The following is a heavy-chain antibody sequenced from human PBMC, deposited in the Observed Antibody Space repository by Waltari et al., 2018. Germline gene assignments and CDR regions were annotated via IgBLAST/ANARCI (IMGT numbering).Heavy chain of an antibody. V-gene: IGHV1-2*02. CDR2: INPNSGGT. J-gene: IGHJ4*02. CDR3: ARDQNVDTAMVTLSVSLDY. D-gene: IGHD5-18*01. CDR1: GYTFTGYY. Sequence: QVQLVQSGAEVKKPGASVKVSCKASGYTFTGYYMHWVRQAPGQGLEWMGGINPNSGGTNYAQKFQGRVTMTRETSISTAYMELSRLRSDDTAVYYCARDQNVDTAMVTLSVSLDYWGQGTLVTVSS.